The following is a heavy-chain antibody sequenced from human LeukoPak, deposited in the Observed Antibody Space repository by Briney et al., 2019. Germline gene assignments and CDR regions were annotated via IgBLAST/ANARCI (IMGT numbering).Heavy chain of an antibody. CDR1: PFSFSTYW. J-gene: IGHJ4*02. V-gene: IGHV3-7*04. Sequence: GGSLRLSCTASPFSFSTYWMNWVRQAPGKGLEWVASIRQDGNEKYYVDSVKGRFTVSRDNVKNSLYLQMNSLRADDTAVYYCARWGVGASANDYWGQGTLVTVST. CDR2: IRQDGNEK. CDR3: ARWGVGASANDY. D-gene: IGHD1-26*01.